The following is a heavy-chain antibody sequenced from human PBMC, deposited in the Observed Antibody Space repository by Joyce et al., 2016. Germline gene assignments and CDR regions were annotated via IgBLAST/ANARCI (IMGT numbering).Heavy chain of an antibody. J-gene: IGHJ4*02. V-gene: IGHV5-51*01. CDR3: ARVISHSHFDT. D-gene: IGHD2-21*01. CDR1: GFSFNGSW. CDR2: IYPGDSRT. Sequence: EVQLVQSGAEVQTPGESLKISCKSSGFSFNGSWIAWVRQMPGKGLEWMGNIYPGDSRTGYRPSFQGQVTISADKSINTAYLHWGSLKASDTAIYYCARVISHSHFDTWGQGTLVTVSS.